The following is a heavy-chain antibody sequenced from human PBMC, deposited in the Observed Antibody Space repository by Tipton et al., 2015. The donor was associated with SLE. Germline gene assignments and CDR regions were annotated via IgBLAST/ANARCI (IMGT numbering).Heavy chain of an antibody. Sequence: TLSLTCTVSGYSISSGYYSAWIRQPPGKGLEWIGSIYPSGSTYYNPSLKSRVTISVDTSKNQFSLKLSSVTAADTAVYYCASRAAAGSFNYYYMDVWGKGTTVTVSS. CDR3: ASRAAAGSFNYYYMDV. CDR1: GYSISSGYY. V-gene: IGHV4-38-2*02. CDR2: IYPSGST. J-gene: IGHJ6*03. D-gene: IGHD6-13*01.